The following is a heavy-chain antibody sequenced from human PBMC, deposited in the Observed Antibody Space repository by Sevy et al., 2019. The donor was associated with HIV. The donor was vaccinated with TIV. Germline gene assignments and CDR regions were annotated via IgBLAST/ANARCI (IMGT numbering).Heavy chain of an antibody. D-gene: IGHD1-20*01. CDR2: IKCTIDGGPTP. V-gene: IGHV3-15*07. J-gene: IGHJ4*02. CDR3: TTDPAPCSDTCTYNCLCPDAY. CDR1: GVSFSNAW. Sequence: GGSLRLSCAASGVSFSNAWMNWVRQAPGKGLEWVGHIKCTIDGGPTPRYAAPVSDRFTISKDYSSDTLYVHLQMNSLRTEDTAVYYCTTDPAPCSDTCTYNCLCPDAYWGQGTLVTVSS.